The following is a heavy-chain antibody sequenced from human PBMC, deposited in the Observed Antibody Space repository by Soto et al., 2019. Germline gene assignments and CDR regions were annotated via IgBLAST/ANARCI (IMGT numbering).Heavy chain of an antibody. Sequence: QVQLVESGGGVVQPGRSLRLSCAASGFTSSNYGMHWVRQAPGKGLEWVAIISYDGDNEYYADSVRGRFTISRDNSKNTLYLQTSSLRHEDTAVYYCAKDGGPVYCNSPGCSAKHFDYWGQGTLVTVSS. CDR1: GFTSSNYG. CDR2: ISYDGDNE. V-gene: IGHV3-30*18. D-gene: IGHD2-2*01. CDR3: AKDGGPVYCNSPGCSAKHFDY. J-gene: IGHJ4*02.